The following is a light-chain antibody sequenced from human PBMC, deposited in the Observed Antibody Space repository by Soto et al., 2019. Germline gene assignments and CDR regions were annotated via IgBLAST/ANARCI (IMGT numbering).Light chain of an antibody. CDR3: SSYTCSSTSEVV. CDR1: SSDVGGYNY. J-gene: IGLJ2*01. Sequence: QSVLTQPASVSGSPGQSITISCTGTSSDVGGYNYVSWYQQHPGKAPKLMIYDVSNRPSGVSNRFSGSKSGNTASLTISGLQAEDEADYDCSSYTCSSTSEVVFGGGTKLTVL. V-gene: IGLV2-14*01. CDR2: DVS.